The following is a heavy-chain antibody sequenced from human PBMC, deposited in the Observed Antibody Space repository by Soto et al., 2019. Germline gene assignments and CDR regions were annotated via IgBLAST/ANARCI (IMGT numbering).Heavy chain of an antibody. CDR3: ARDGGVVVAVDAFDV. Sequence: EVQLVESGGGVIGPGGSLRLSCAASGFTFDDHGMTWVRQAPGKGLAWVSGITWNGATTGYADSVKGRFTISRDNAKNSLYLQMNSLRVEDTTLYYCARDGGVVVAVDAFDVWGQGTMVTVSS. V-gene: IGHV3-20*04. CDR1: GFTFDDHG. J-gene: IGHJ3*01. CDR2: ITWNGATT. D-gene: IGHD6-19*01.